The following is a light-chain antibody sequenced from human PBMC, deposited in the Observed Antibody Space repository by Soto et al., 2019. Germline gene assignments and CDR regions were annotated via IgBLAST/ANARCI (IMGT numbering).Light chain of an antibody. J-gene: IGLJ3*02. CDR3: CSYAGSRTFV. CDR2: EGS. CDR1: SSDVGAYNL. Sequence: QSALTQPASVSGSPEQSITICCTGTSSDVGAYNLVSWYQQHPGKAPRRIIYEGSKRPSGISHRFSGSKSDNTASLTISGLRAEDEAHYHCCSYAGSRTFVFGGGTKLTVL. V-gene: IGLV2-23*01.